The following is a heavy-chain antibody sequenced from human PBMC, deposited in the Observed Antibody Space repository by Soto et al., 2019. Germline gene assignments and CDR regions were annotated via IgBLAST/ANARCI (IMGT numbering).Heavy chain of an antibody. CDR2: IYPGDSDT. Sequence: EVQLVQSGAEVKKPGESLKISCKGSGYSFTSYWIGWVRQMPGKGLEWMGIIYPGDSDTRYSPSFQRQVTISADKSISTAYLQWSSLKASDTAMYYCARAMVRGKNYYGVDVWGQGTTVTVSS. J-gene: IGHJ6*02. CDR1: GYSFTSYW. CDR3: ARAMVRGKNYYGVDV. D-gene: IGHD3-10*01. V-gene: IGHV5-51*03.